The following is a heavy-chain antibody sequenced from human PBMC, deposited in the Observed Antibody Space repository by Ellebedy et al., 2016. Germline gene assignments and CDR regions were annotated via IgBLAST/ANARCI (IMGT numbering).Heavy chain of an antibody. Sequence: SETLSLTCTVSGGSISSGDYYWSWIRQPPGTGLEWIGYICYSGSTYYNPSLKSRVTISVDTSKNQFSLKLSSVTAADTAVYYCARVFAWGSLVQGTAMGYGMDVWGQGTTVTVSS. J-gene: IGHJ6*02. D-gene: IGHD5-18*01. CDR1: GGSISSGDYY. CDR2: ICYSGST. V-gene: IGHV4-30-4*01. CDR3: ARVFAWGSLVQGTAMGYGMDV.